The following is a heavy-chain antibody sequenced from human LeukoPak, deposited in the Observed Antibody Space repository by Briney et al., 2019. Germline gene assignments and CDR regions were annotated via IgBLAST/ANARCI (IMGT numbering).Heavy chain of an antibody. V-gene: IGHV1-18*01. J-gene: IGHJ1*01. CDR2: ISYYNGIT. CDR1: GYTFTSYG. CDR3: ARREYYYDSSGYNPEYFQH. Sequence: ATVKVSCKASGYTFTSYGISWVRQAPGQGLEWMGWISYYNGITNYAQKLQGRVTMTTDTSTSTAYMELRSLRSDDTAVYYCARREYYYDSSGYNPEYFQHWGQGTLVTVSS. D-gene: IGHD3-22*01.